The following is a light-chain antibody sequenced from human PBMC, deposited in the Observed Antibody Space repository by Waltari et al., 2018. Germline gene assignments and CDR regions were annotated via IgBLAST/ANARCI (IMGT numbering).Light chain of an antibody. V-gene: IGKV1-5*03. CDR3: QQYNTYSLT. CDR2: RAS. J-gene: IGKJ4*01. CDR1: QSINSW. Sequence: DIQMTQSPSTLSASVGDRVTITCRASQSINSWLAWYQQKPRKAPKLLICRASSLGSGVPSRFSGSGSGTEVALTISSLQPDDFATYYCQQYNTYSLTFGGGTKVEIK.